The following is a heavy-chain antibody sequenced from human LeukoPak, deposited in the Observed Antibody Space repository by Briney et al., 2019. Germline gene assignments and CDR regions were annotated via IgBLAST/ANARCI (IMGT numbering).Heavy chain of an antibody. D-gene: IGHD3-22*01. CDR2: INHSGST. CDR1: GGSISSYY. CDR3: ARFSDYDSSGPIDY. Sequence: SETLSLTCTVSGGSISSYYWSWIRQPPGMGLEWIGEINHSGSTNYNPSLKSRVTISVDTSKNQFSLKLSSVTAADTAVYYCARFSDYDSSGPIDYWGQGTLVTVSS. V-gene: IGHV4-34*01. J-gene: IGHJ4*02.